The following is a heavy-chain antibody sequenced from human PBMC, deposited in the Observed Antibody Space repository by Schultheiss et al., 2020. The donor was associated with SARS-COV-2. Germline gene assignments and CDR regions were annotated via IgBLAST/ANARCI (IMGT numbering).Heavy chain of an antibody. Sequence: GESLKISCAASGFTFSSYAMSWVRQAPEKGLVWVSRVMHDGSATNYADSVKGRFTISRDNAKSILYLQMNSLRAEDTAVYYCAGALSTCASRIEYWGQGTLVTVSS. J-gene: IGHJ4*02. D-gene: IGHD2/OR15-2a*01. CDR3: AGALSTCASRIEY. CDR1: GFTFSSYA. CDR2: VMHDGSAT. V-gene: IGHV3-74*01.